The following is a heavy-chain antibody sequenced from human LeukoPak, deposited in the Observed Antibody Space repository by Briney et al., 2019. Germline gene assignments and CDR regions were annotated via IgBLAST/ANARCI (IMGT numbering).Heavy chain of an antibody. V-gene: IGHV4-59*01. J-gene: IGHJ4*02. CDR1: GGSISSYY. CDR2: IYYSGST. Sequence: SETLSLTCTVSGGSISSYYWSWIRQPPGKGLEWIGYIYYSGSTNYNPSLKSRVTISVDTSKNQLSLKLSSVTAADTAVYYCARSPINKYSGSYLYYFDYWGQGTLVTVSS. CDR3: ARSPINKYSGSYLYYFDY. D-gene: IGHD3-10*01.